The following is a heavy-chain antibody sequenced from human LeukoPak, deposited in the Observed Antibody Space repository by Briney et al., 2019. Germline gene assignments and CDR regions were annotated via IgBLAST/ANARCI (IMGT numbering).Heavy chain of an antibody. Sequence: GGSLRLSCVASGFSVSSNYMSWVRQAPGKGLEWVSLLYSDGSTFYADSVKGRFTISRDNSKNTLYLQMNRLRAEHTAVYYCARDSSSFPNYFDYWGQGTLVTVSS. CDR2: LYSDGST. D-gene: IGHD2/OR15-2a*01. CDR3: ARDSSSFPNYFDY. CDR1: GFSVSSNY. J-gene: IGHJ4*02. V-gene: IGHV3-53*01.